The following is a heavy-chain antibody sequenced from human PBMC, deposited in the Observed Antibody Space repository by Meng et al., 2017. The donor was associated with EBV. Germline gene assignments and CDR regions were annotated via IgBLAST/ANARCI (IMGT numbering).Heavy chain of an antibody. CDR3: ASVTSYCGGVMCYKGCFDP. CDR1: GDSISDYC. D-gene: IGHD2-21*01. J-gene: IGHJ5*02. V-gene: IGHV4-30-4*08. Sequence: QESSLALVSPLPEPALTATVSGDSISDYCWICIRQRSEKGRECIGYIHYRRSTYYNPALKSRITISVDMSRNQFYLRLTSVTSADMAVYYCASVTSYCGGVMCYKGCFDPWGQGTLVTVSS. CDR2: IHYRRST.